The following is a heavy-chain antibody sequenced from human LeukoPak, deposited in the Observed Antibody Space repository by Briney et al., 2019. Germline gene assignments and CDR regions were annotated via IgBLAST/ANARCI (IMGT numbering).Heavy chain of an antibody. D-gene: IGHD3-22*01. J-gene: IGHJ4*02. Sequence: QPGGSLRLSCAASGFTFSSYAMSWVRQAPGKGLEWVAFIRYDGSNKYYADSVKGRFTISRDNSKNTLYLQMNSLRAEDTAVYYCAKGSRVYYYDSSGYWGYFDYWGQGTLVTVSS. CDR1: GFTFSSYA. CDR2: IRYDGSNK. V-gene: IGHV3-30*02. CDR3: AKGSRVYYYDSSGYWGYFDY.